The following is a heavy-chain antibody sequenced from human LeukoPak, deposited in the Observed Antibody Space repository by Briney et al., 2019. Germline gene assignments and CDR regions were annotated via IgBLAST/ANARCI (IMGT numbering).Heavy chain of an antibody. V-gene: IGHV4-39*07. CDR1: GGSISSSSYY. Sequence: PSETLSLTCTVSGGSISSSSYYWGWIRQPPGKGLEWIGSIYYSGSTYYNPSLKSRVTISVDTSKNQFSLKLSSVTAADTAVYYCARDQVGLSSGWHRWSSEYYFDYWGQGTLVTVSS. J-gene: IGHJ4*02. CDR2: IYYSGST. D-gene: IGHD6-19*01. CDR3: ARDQVGLSSGWHRWSSEYYFDY.